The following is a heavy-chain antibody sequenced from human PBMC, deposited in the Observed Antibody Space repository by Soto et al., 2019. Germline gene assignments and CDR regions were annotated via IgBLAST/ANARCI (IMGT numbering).Heavy chain of an antibody. J-gene: IGHJ4*02. D-gene: IGHD3-22*01. CDR1: GFTFSSYA. CDR3: AKGHRITMIVVVDGMDY. Sequence: GGSLRLSCAASGFTFSSYAMSWVRRAPGKGLEWVSAISGSGGSTYYADSVKGRFTISRDNSKNTLYLQMNSLRAEDTAVYYCAKGHRITMIVVVDGMDYWGQGTLVTVSS. V-gene: IGHV3-23*01. CDR2: ISGSGGST.